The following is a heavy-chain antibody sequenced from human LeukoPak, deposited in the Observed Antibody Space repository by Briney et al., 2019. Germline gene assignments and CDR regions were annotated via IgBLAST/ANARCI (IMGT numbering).Heavy chain of an antibody. CDR1: GGSISSSSYY. V-gene: IGHV4-39*01. CDR3: ARPAAGVFDY. D-gene: IGHD6-13*01. J-gene: IGHJ4*02. Sequence: SSETLSLTCTVSGGSISSSSYYWGWIRQPPGKGLEWIGSIYYSGSTYYNPSLKSRVTISVDTSKNQFSLKLSSVTAADTAVYYCARPAAGVFDYWGQGTLVTVSS. CDR2: IYYSGST.